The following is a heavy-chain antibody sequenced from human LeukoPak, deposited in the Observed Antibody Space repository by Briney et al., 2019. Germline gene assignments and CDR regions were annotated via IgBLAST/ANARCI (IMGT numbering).Heavy chain of an antibody. CDR3: ARDRHSSVDY. J-gene: IGHJ4*02. V-gene: IGHV3-48*01. Sequence: GGSLRLSCAASGFIFSDYAMQWVRQAPGKGLEWLSYISGDSNTIYYADSVKGRFTVSRDNAKNSLYLQLNSLRAEDTAVYYCARDRHSSVDYWGQGTLVTVSS. CDR1: GFIFSDYA. D-gene: IGHD3-22*01. CDR2: ISGDSNTI.